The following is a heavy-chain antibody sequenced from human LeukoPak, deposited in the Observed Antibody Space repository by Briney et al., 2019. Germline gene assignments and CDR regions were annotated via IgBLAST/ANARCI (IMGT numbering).Heavy chain of an antibody. V-gene: IGHV3-23*01. CDR1: GFTFSSYA. D-gene: IGHD6-25*01. J-gene: IGHJ4*02. Sequence: GGSLRLSCAASGFTFSSYAMSWVRQAPGKGLEWVSSISGGGGSTYYADSVKGRFTISRDNSKSTLYLQMNSLRAEDTAVYYCANPPLAAAADYWGQGTLVTVSS. CDR3: ANPPLAAAADY. CDR2: ISGGGGST.